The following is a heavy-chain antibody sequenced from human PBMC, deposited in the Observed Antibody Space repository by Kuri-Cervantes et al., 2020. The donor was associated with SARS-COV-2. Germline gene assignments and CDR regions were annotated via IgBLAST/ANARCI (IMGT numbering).Heavy chain of an antibody. V-gene: IGHV4-61*02. CDR1: GGSISSGSYY. D-gene: IGHD2-2*01. CDR2: IYTSGST. J-gene: IGHJ5*02. CDR3: ARGQVVVVPAATPGGWFDP. Sequence: SETLSHTCTVSGGSISSGSYYWSWIRQPAGKGLEWIGRIYTSGSTNYNPSLKSRVTISVDTSKNQFSLKLSSVTAADTAVYYCARGQVVVVPAATPGGWFDPWGQGTLVTVSS.